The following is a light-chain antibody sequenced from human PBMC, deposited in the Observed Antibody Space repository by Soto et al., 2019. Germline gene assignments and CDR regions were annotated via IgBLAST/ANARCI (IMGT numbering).Light chain of an antibody. CDR2: EVS. CDR1: SSDVSGYNY. V-gene: IGLV2-8*01. CDR3: SSYAGSNYV. Sequence: QSVLTQPPSASGSPGQSVTISCTGTSSDVSGYNYVSWYQQHPGKAPKLMIYEVSKRPSGVPDRFSGSKSGNTASLTVSGLQAEDEADYYCSSYAGSNYVFGTGTKLTVL. J-gene: IGLJ1*01.